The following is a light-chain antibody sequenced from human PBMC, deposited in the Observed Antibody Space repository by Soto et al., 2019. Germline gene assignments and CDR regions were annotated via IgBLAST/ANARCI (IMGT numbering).Light chain of an antibody. CDR1: SSDVGGYNR. CDR2: DVS. V-gene: IGLV2-18*02. J-gene: IGLJ1*01. CDR3: SSFTTSSTYV. Sequence: QSALTQPPSVSGSPGQSVAISCTGTSSDVGGYNRVSWYQQPPGTAPKLMIYDVSNRPSGVPDRFSGSKSGNTASLTISGPQAEDEADYYCSSFTTSSTYVFGTGTKVTV.